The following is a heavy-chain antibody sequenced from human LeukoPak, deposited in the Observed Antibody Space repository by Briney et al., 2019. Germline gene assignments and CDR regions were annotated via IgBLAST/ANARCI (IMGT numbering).Heavy chain of an antibody. CDR3: ARGGGAFCGSDCHRTFDY. D-gene: IGHD2-21*02. V-gene: IGHV3-53*01. J-gene: IGHJ4*02. CDR1: GFTVSNNY. CDR2: IYSDGST. Sequence: GGSLRHSCAASGFTVSNNYMSWVRQAPGKGLEWVSVIYSDGSTYYANSVKGRFTISRDNSENTLYLQMNSLGAEDTALYYCARGGGAFCGSDCHRTFDYWGQGTLVTVSS.